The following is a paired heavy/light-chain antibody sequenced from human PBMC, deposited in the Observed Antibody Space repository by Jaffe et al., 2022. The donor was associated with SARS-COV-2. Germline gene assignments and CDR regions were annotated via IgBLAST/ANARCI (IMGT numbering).Heavy chain of an antibody. J-gene: IGHJ5*02. CDR2: ISIHGVDT. CDR1: GYNFINYG. Sequence: QVQLVQSGSEVKKPGAAVRVSCKASGYNFINYGITWVRQAPGQGLEWMGWISIHGVDTNKAQKLQGRVTITTDTSTSTSYMELRSLRSDDTAVYYCARDHDGSGRVSSWFDSWGQGTLVTVSS. CDR3: ARDHDGSGRVSSWFDS. V-gene: IGHV1-18*01. D-gene: IGHD3-10*01.
Light chain of an antibody. J-gene: IGLJ3*02. Sequence: QAVVTQEPSLTVSPGGTVTLTCASSTEAVTIHQYAFWFQQRPGQAPRALIYDTSNRHSWTPARFSGSLLGGKAALTLSGALPEDEADYYCLLSYGYSRVFGGGTKLTVL. V-gene: IGLV7-46*01. CDR2: DTS. CDR3: LLSYGYSRV. CDR1: TEAVTIHQY.